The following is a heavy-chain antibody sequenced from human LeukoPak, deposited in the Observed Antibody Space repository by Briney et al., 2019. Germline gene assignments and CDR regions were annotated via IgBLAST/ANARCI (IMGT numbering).Heavy chain of an antibody. Sequence: PGGSLRLSCAASGFTFSNYWMHWVRQAPGKGLVWVSRIKSDGINTIYADSVKGRFTISRDNAKNTLNLQMNSLRAEDTAVYYCAGPPSSSGWSGFDYWGQGTLVTVSS. V-gene: IGHV3-74*01. D-gene: IGHD6-19*01. J-gene: IGHJ4*02. CDR2: IKSDGINT. CDR3: AGPPSSSGWSGFDY. CDR1: GFTFSNYW.